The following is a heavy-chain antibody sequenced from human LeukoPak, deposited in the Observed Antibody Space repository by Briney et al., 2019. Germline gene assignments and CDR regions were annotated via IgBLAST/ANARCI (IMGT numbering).Heavy chain of an antibody. D-gene: IGHD3-9*01. V-gene: IGHV3-23*01. CDR3: AKWGDYDVLTGYYDSDY. CDR2: VSGRDTST. Sequence: GASLRLSCAASGFTFSNYAMIWLRQAPGKGLEWVSAVSGRDTSTYYTDSVKGRFTISRDKSKNTLYLQMNSLSAEDTAIYYCAKWGDYDVLTGYYDSDYWGQGTLLTVSS. CDR1: GFTFSNYA. J-gene: IGHJ4*02.